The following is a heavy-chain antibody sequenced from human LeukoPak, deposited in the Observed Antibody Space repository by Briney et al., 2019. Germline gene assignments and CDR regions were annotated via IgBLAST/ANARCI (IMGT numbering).Heavy chain of an antibody. CDR1: GFTFSHYY. CDR2: ISSSGSTI. V-gene: IGHV3-11*01. J-gene: IGHJ4*02. D-gene: IGHD6-13*01. CDR3: ARGVAAAGNVYYFDY. Sequence: GGSLRLSCAVSGFTFSHYYMSWIRQAPGKGLEWVSYISSSGSTIYYADSVKGRFTISRDNAKNSLYLQMNSLRAEDTAVYYCARGVAAAGNVYYFDYWGQGTLVTVSS.